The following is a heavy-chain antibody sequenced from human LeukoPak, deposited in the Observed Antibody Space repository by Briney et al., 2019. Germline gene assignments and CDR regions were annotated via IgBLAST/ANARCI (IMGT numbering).Heavy chain of an antibody. CDR2: ISSASNTI. CDR3: ARDGWFGDYNWFDP. D-gene: IGHD3-10*01. V-gene: IGHV3-48*01. CDR1: GCTSSSYS. Sequence: PGESLRLSCAASGCTSSSYSMNWVRQAPGKGLEWVSYISSASNTIYYADSVKGRFTISRDNAKNSLYLQMNSLRAEDTAMYYCARDGWFGDYNWFDPWGQGTLVTVSS. J-gene: IGHJ5*02.